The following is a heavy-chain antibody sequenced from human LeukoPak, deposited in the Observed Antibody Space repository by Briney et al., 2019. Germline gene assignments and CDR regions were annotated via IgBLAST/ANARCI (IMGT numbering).Heavy chain of an antibody. CDR1: GFTFSSYG. J-gene: IGHJ4*02. V-gene: IGHV3-30*02. CDR2: LRFDGSSK. CDR3: ARHLYSGSYYHFDY. Sequence: GGSLRLSCAASGFTFSSYGLHWVRQAPGKGLEWVAFLRFDGSSKYYVDSVKGRFTISRDNSKNTLYLQMNSLRAEDTAVYYCARHLYSGSYYHFDYWGQGTLVTVSS. D-gene: IGHD1-26*01.